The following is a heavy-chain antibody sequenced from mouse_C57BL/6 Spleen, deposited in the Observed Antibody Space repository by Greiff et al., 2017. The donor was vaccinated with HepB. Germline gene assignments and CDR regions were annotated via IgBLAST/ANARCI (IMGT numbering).Heavy chain of an antibody. CDR2: IRLKSDNYAT. V-gene: IGHV6-3*01. Sequence: EVQGVESGGGLVQPGGSMKLSCVASGFTFSNYWMNWVRQSPEKGLEWVAQIRLKSDNYATHYAESVKGRFTISRDDSKSSVYLQMNNLRAEDTGIYYCTAERETGNFDYWGQGTTLTVSS. J-gene: IGHJ2*01. CDR3: TAERETGNFDY. D-gene: IGHD4-1*01. CDR1: GFTFSNYW.